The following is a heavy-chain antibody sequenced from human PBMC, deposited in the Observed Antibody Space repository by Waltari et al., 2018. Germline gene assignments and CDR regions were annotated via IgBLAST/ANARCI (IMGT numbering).Heavy chain of an antibody. CDR3: ARGRGGDWQWSDP. J-gene: IGHJ5*02. D-gene: IGHD2-21*02. V-gene: IGHV4-59*01. Sequence: QVQLQESGPSLLKPSEIMSLICNVPGGSICGFYWGWVRQPPGKGRDWVGAIAYSGSTKFTASLKSRVTISGDTSRSQFSLTLWFVTAQDSAFYYCARGRGGDWQWSDPRGEGTLGTFSS. CDR1: GGSICGFY. CDR2: IAYSGST.